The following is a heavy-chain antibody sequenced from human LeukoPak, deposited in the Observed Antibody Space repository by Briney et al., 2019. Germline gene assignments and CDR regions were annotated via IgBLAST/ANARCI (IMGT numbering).Heavy chain of an antibody. V-gene: IGHV4-39*07. CDR1: GGSFSSSDYY. D-gene: IGHD3-10*01. Sequence: SETLSLTCTVSGGSFSSSDYYWGWIRQPPGKGLEWIGEINHSGSTNYNPSLKSRVTISVDTSKNQFSLKLSSVTAADTAVYYCARLRSPTNKWFGESSKAPPYYYYMDVWGKGTTVTVSS. CDR3: ARLRSPTNKWFGESSKAPPYYYYMDV. CDR2: INHSGST. J-gene: IGHJ6*03.